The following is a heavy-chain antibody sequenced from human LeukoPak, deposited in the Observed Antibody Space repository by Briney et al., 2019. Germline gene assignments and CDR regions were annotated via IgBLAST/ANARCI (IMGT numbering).Heavy chain of an antibody. CDR2: ISGSGGST. V-gene: IGHV3-23*01. J-gene: IGHJ4*02. CDR1: GFTFSSYS. D-gene: IGHD1-26*01. Sequence: GGSLRLSCAASGFTFSSYSMNWVRQAPGKGLEWVSAISGSGGSTYYADSVKGRFTISRDNSKNTLYLQMNSLRAEDTAVYYCAKDSLGAPGYWGQGTLVTVSS. CDR3: AKDSLGAPGY.